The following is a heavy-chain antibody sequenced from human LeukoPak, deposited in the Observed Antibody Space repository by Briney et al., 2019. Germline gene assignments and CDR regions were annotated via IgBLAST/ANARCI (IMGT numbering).Heavy chain of an antibody. CDR3: ARDISALDITMTIGY. CDR1: GFSFSDYS. CDR2: ISSGSGGPTL. Sequence: GGSLRLSCAASGFSFSDYSMSWIRQAPGKGLEWVSYISSGSGGPTLFYAVSVKCRFTISRDNDKGSLYLHMTSLRAEDTALYYCARDISALDITMTIGYWGQGTLGTGSS. J-gene: IGHJ4*02. D-gene: IGHD3-22*01. V-gene: IGHV3-11*01.